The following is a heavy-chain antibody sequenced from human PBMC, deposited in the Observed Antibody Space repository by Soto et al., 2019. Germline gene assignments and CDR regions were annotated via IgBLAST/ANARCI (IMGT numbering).Heavy chain of an antibody. CDR2: IIPIFGTA. CDR3: ARATYPHNAFDI. J-gene: IGHJ3*02. CDR1: GGTFSSYS. V-gene: IGHV1-69*06. Sequence: SVKVSCKASGGTFSSYSISWVREAPGQGLEWMGGIIPIFGTANYAQKFQGRVTITADKSTSTAYMELSSLRSEDTAVYYCARATYPHNAFDIWGQGTMVTVS.